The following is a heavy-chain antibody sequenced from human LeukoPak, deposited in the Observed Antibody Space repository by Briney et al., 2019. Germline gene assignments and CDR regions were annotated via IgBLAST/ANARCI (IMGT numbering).Heavy chain of an antibody. V-gene: IGHV3-7*01. D-gene: IGHD6-13*01. CDR2: INPDGNEK. J-gene: IGHJ4*02. CDR1: GLTFTDFW. CDR3: SGRDSSRSPRAY. Sequence: GGPLRLSSPSSGLTFTDFWMNWVRLAPGRGLEWLANINPDGNEKYYVDSVKGRFAMSRDNAKNEVYLEMNSLRAEDTGVYYCSGRDSSRSPRAYWGQGTLVSVSS.